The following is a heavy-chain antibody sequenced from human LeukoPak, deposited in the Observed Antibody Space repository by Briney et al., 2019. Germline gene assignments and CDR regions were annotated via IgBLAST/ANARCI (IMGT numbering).Heavy chain of an antibody. J-gene: IGHJ6*03. CDR2: IYHSGST. CDR1: GYSISSGYY. CDR3: ARHGYYYYYMDV. Sequence: PSETLSLTCADSGYSISSGYYWGWIRQPPGKGLEWIGSIYHSGSTYYNPSLKSRVTISVDTSKNQFSLKLSSVTAADTAVYYCARHGYYYYYMDVWGKGTTVTVSS. V-gene: IGHV4-38-2*01.